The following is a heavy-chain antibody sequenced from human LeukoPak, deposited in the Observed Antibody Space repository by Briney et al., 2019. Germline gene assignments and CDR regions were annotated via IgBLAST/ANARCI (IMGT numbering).Heavy chain of an antibody. V-gene: IGHV3-74*01. J-gene: IGHJ4*02. CDR2: INSDGSST. CDR3: ASRRELGY. D-gene: IGHD1-26*01. Sequence: GGSLRLSCAASGFTFSSYWMHWVRQAPGKGPVWVSRINSDGSSTSYADSVKGRFTISRDNAKNTLYLQMNSLRAEDTAVYYCASRRELGYWGQGTLVTVSS. CDR1: GFTFSSYW.